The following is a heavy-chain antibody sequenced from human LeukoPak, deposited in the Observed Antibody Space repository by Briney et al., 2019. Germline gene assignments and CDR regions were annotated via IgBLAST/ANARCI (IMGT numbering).Heavy chain of an antibody. D-gene: IGHD1-26*01. J-gene: IGHJ3*02. Sequence: GGSLRLSCAASGFTFSRYGIHWVRQTPGKGLEWVTFIRYDGNNEYYADSVKGRFTISRDNSKSTLYLQMNSLRAEDTAVYYCARGGSCLSAFDIWGQGTMVTVSS. V-gene: IGHV3-30*02. CDR3: ARGGSCLSAFDI. CDR2: IRYDGNNE. CDR1: GFTFSRYG.